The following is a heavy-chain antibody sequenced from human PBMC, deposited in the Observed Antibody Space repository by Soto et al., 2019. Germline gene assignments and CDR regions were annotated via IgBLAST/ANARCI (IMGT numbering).Heavy chain of an antibody. CDR1: GYTFSSYG. V-gene: IGHV1-18*01. D-gene: IGHD1-26*01. J-gene: IGHJ4*02. CDR3: AIDYSGSDDRMGY. Sequence: XSVKVSCKASGYTFSSYGISWVRQAPVQGLEWMGGIIPYIGTTNYSQKFQGRVTMTTDKSTSTAYMELGSLRSDDTAVYYCAIDYSGSDDRMGYWGQGTTVTVSS. CDR2: IIPYIGTT.